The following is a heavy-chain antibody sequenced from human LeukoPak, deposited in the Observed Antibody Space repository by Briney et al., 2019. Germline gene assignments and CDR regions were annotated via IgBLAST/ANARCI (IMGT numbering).Heavy chain of an antibody. CDR3: ARGRYSSGWYVRGMHWFDP. CDR2: IYYSGST. Sequence: SETLSLTCTVSGGSISSYYWSWIRQPPGKGLEWIGYIYYSGSTNYNPSLKSRVTISVDTSKNQFSLKLSSVTAADTAVYYCARGRYSSGWYVRGMHWFDPWGQGTLVTVSS. V-gene: IGHV4-59*12. J-gene: IGHJ5*02. D-gene: IGHD6-19*01. CDR1: GGSISSYY.